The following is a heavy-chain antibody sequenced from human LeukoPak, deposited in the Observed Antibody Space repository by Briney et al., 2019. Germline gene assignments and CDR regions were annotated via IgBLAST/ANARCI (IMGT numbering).Heavy chain of an antibody. V-gene: IGHV3-30*18. Sequence: PGGSLRLSCAASGFTFSSYGMHWVRQAPGKGLEWVAVISYDGSNKYYADSVKGRFTISRDNSKNTLYLQMNSLRAEDTAVYYCAKGQYYDILTGYYHWGQGTLVTVSS. CDR3: AKGQYYDILTGYYH. D-gene: IGHD3-9*01. CDR1: GFTFSSYG. J-gene: IGHJ4*02. CDR2: ISYDGSNK.